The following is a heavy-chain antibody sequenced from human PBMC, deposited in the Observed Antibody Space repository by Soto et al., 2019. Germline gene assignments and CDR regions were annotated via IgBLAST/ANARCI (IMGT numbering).Heavy chain of an antibody. V-gene: IGHV3-21*01. Sequence: EVQLVESGGGLVKPGGSLRLSCAASGFTFSSYSMNWVRQAPGKGLEWVSSISSSSSYIYYADSVKGRFTISRDNAKNSLYLQMNSLRAEDTAVYYCASVEYYFDVSGWYYWGQGTLVTVSS. J-gene: IGHJ4*02. D-gene: IGHD3-22*01. CDR3: ASVEYYFDVSGWYY. CDR1: GFTFSSYS. CDR2: ISSSSSYI.